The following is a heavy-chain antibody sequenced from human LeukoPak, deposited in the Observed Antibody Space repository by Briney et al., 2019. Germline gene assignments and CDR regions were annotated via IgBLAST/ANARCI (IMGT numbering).Heavy chain of an antibody. Sequence: ASETLSLTCAVYGGSFSGYYWSWIRQPPGKGLEWIAYIYDGGSINYNPSLKSRVTISIDTSRNQLSLKVNSVTAADTAVYYCARAVDGYSPFDHWGQGTPVTVSS. D-gene: IGHD5-24*01. J-gene: IGHJ4*02. CDR1: GGSFSGYY. CDR2: IYDGGSI. V-gene: IGHV4-34*01. CDR3: ARAVDGYSPFDH.